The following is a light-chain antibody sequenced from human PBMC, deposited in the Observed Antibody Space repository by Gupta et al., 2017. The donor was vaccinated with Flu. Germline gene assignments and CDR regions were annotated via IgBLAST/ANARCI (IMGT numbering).Light chain of an antibody. Sequence: GTISCSGSSSNVGNNYVSWYQQLPGTAPKLLIYENDKRPSGIPDRFSGSKSGTSATLGITGLQTGDEADYYCGTWYGSLRVPYVLGTGTKVT. J-gene: IGLJ1*01. CDR1: SSNVGNNY. V-gene: IGLV1-51*02. CDR2: END. CDR3: GTWYGSLRVPYV.